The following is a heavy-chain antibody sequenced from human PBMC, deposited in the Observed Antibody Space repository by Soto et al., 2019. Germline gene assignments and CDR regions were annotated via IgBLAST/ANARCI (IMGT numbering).Heavy chain of an antibody. V-gene: IGHV3-30-3*01. Sequence: GGSLRLSCAASGFTFINYAMHWVRQAPGKGLEWVALISGDGSNEYYADSVKGRFTIPRDNSRNTLYLQMNRLRADDTAVYYCARHLSHLKPGWFDPWGQGTLVTVSS. D-gene: IGHD3-3*02. CDR2: ISGDGSNE. J-gene: IGHJ5*02. CDR1: GFTFINYA. CDR3: ARHLSHLKPGWFDP.